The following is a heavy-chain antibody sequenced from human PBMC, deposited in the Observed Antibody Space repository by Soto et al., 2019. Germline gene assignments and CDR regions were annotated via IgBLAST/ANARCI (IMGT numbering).Heavy chain of an antibody. D-gene: IGHD2-15*01. CDR2: ISGSGGST. J-gene: IGHJ2*01. CDR3: AKDATAFFFQAEDGIRDTVPVSAFLLNRSSDL. V-gene: IGHV3-23*01. Sequence: PGKGLEWVSTISGSGGSTYYADSVKGRFTISRDNSKNTLYLQLNRLRAEDTAVYYCAKDATAFFFQAEDGIRDTVPVSAFLLNRSSDL.